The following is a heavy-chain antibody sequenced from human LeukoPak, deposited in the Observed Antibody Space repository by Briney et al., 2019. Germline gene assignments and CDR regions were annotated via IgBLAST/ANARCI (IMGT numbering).Heavy chain of an antibody. CDR3: ARHVEYFYDSSGYLDP. Sequence: PSETLSLTCTVSGGSISSSSHYWVWIRQPPGKGLEWIGSIFYSGSTYYNPSLKSRVTISVDTAKNQFSLKLSSVTAADTAVYYCARHVEYFYDSSGYLDPWGQGTLVTVSS. CDR2: IFYSGST. CDR1: GGSISSSSHY. J-gene: IGHJ5*02. D-gene: IGHD3-22*01. V-gene: IGHV4-39*01.